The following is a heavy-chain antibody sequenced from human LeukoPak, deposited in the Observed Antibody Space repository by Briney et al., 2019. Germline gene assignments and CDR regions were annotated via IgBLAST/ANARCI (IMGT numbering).Heavy chain of an antibody. Sequence: GGSLRLSCAASGFTFSNYGIHWVRQAPGKGLEWVAFIRYDGSNKYYADSVKGRFTISRDNSKNTLYLQMSSLRAEDTAVYYCARGKTSQNIVTRKTYNWFDPWGQGTLVTVSS. D-gene: IGHD2/OR15-2a*01. CDR2: IRYDGSNK. J-gene: IGHJ5*02. CDR3: ARGKTSQNIVTRKTYNWFDP. V-gene: IGHV3-30*02. CDR1: GFTFSNYG.